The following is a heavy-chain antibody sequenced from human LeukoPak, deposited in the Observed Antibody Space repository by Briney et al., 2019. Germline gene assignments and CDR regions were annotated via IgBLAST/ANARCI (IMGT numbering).Heavy chain of an antibody. CDR1: GYTFTSYA. V-gene: IGHV7-4-1*02. Sequence: GASVKVSCKASGYTFTSYAMNWVRQAPGQGLERMGWINTNTGNPTYAQGFTGRFVFSLDTSVSTAYLQISSLKAEDTAVYYCARDSGYYYDSSGYSTFDYWGQGTLVTVSS. J-gene: IGHJ4*02. CDR3: ARDSGYYYDSSGYSTFDY. CDR2: INTNTGNP. D-gene: IGHD3-22*01.